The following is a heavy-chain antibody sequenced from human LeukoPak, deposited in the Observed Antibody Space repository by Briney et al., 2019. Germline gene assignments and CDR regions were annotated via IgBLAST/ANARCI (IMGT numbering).Heavy chain of an antibody. CDR2: IWYDGTYK. CDR3: ARDYSASVNYIDY. J-gene: IGHJ4*02. V-gene: IGHV3-33*01. Sequence: GGSLRLSCAASGFTFSSYGMHCVRQAPGKGLEWVAVIWYDGTYKYYAESVRGRFTISRDNSKSTLYLQMNSLRAEDTAVYSCARDYSASVNYIDYWGQGTLVTVSS. D-gene: IGHD3-10*01. CDR1: GFTFSSYG.